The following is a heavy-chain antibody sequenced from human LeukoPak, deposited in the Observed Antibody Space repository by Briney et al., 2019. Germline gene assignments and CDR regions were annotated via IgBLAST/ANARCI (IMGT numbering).Heavy chain of an antibody. J-gene: IGHJ6*03. D-gene: IGHD3-22*01. CDR3: ARTYDSPGYYSPDYYYMDV. CDR2: INHSGST. CDR1: GGSFSGYY. V-gene: IGHV4-34*01. Sequence: PSETLSLTCAVYGGSFSGYYWSWIRQPPGKGLEWIGEINHSGSTNYNPSLKSRVTMSVDTSNNEFSLKLNSVTAADTAVYYCARTYDSPGYYSPDYYYMDVWGKGTTVTISS.